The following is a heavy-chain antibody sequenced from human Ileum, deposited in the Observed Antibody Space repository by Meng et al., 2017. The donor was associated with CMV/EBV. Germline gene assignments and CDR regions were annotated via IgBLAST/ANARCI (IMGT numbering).Heavy chain of an antibody. Sequence: GGSLRLSCAASGFTFSSYWMSWVRQAPGKGLEWGANIKQEGGEKFYVGSVKGRFTISRDNAKDSLYLEMDSLRVEDTAVYYCARLRGYLEWLAPFDPWGQGTLVTVSS. J-gene: IGHJ5*02. D-gene: IGHD3-3*01. V-gene: IGHV3-7*01. CDR1: GFTFSSYW. CDR2: IKQEGGEK. CDR3: ARLRGYLEWLAPFDP.